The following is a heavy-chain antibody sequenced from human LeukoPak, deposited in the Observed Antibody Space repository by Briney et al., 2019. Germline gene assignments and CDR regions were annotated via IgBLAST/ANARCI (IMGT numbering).Heavy chain of an antibody. V-gene: IGHV3-30*04. CDR3: ARPEWGKQAYSSGCDY. D-gene: IGHD6-19*01. J-gene: IGHJ4*02. CDR2: ISYDGSNK. Sequence: PGRSLRLSCAASGFTFSSYAMHWVRQAPGKGLEWVAVISYDGSNKYYADSVKGRFTISRDNSKNTLYLQMNSLRAEDTAVYYCARPEWGKQAYSSGCDYWGQGTLVTVSS. CDR1: GFTFSSYA.